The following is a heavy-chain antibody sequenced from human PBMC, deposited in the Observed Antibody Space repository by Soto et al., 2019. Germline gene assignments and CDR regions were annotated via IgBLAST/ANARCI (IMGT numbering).Heavy chain of an antibody. D-gene: IGHD3-22*01. Sequence: QVQLVQSGAEVKKPGASVKVSCKASGYTFTSYDINWVRQATGQGLEWMGWMNPNSGNTGYAQKFQGRVTMTRNTSISTAYMELSSLRSEDTAVYYCARGRYYYDSSGTYGMDVWGQGTTVTVSS. CDR1: GYTFTSYD. CDR3: ARGRYYYDSSGTYGMDV. CDR2: MNPNSGNT. V-gene: IGHV1-8*01. J-gene: IGHJ6*02.